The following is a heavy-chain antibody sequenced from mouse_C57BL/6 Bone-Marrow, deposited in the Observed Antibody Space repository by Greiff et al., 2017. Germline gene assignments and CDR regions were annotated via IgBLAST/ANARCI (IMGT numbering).Heavy chain of an antibody. Sequence: QVQLQQPGAELVKPGASVKLSCKASGYTFTSYWMQWVKQRPGQGLEWIGEIDPSDSYTNSNQKFKGKATLTVDTSSSTAYMQLSSLTSEDSAVYYCARSVLRLYYFDYWGQGTTLTVSS. J-gene: IGHJ2*01. V-gene: IGHV1-50*01. CDR1: GYTFTSYW. CDR3: ARSVLRLYYFDY. D-gene: IGHD1-1*01. CDR2: IDPSDSYT.